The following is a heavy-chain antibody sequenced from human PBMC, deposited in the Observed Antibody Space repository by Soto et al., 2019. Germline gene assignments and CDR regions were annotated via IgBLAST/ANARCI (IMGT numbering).Heavy chain of an antibody. CDR3: ARDHITILGVVMRYYYYGMDV. J-gene: IGHJ6*02. CDR1: GFTFSSYG. CDR2: IWYDGSNK. D-gene: IGHD3-3*01. Sequence: GGSLRLSCAASGFTFSSYGMHWVRQAPGKGLEWVAVIWYDGSNKYYADSVKGRFTISRDNSKNTLYLQMNSLRAEDTAVYYCARDHITILGVVMRYYYYGMDVWGQGTTVTVSS. V-gene: IGHV3-33*01.